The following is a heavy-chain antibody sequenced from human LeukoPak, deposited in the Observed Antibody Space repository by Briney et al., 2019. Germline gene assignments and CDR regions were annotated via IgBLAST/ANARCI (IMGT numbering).Heavy chain of an antibody. V-gene: IGHV1-2*02. CDR3: ARDRHYYYGSGSLDY. Sequence: ASVKVSCKASGYTFTGYYMHWVRHAPGQGLEWMGWINPNSGGTNYAQKFQGRVTMTRDTSISTAYMELSRLRSDDTAVYYCARDRHYYYGSGSLDYWGQGTLVTVSS. D-gene: IGHD3-10*01. CDR2: INPNSGGT. CDR1: GYTFTGYY. J-gene: IGHJ4*02.